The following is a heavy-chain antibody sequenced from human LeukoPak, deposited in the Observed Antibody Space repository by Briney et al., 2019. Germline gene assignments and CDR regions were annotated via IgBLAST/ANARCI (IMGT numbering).Heavy chain of an antibody. CDR1: GFTVSSNY. D-gene: IGHD6-13*01. V-gene: IGHV3-23*01. CDR3: AKSYSSSLGSYFDY. CDR2: ISGSGGST. J-gene: IGHJ4*02. Sequence: GGSLRLSCAASGFTVSSNYMSWVRQAPGKGLEWVSAISGSGGSTYYADSVKGRFTISRDNSKNTLYLQMNSLRAEDTAVYYCAKSYSSSLGSYFDYWGQGTLVTVSS.